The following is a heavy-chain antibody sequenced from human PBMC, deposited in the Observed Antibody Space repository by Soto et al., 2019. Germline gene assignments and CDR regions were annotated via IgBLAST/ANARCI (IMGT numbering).Heavy chain of an antibody. CDR3: ARYYDILTGRWFDP. V-gene: IGHV4-59*01. J-gene: IGHJ5*02. CDR1: GGSISSYY. CDR2: IYYSGST. Sequence: SETLSLTCTVSGGSISSYYWSWIRQPPGKGLEWIGYIYYSGSTNYNPSLKSRVTISVDTSKNQFSLKLSSVTAADTAVYYCARYYDILTGRWFDPWGQGTLVTVSS. D-gene: IGHD3-9*01.